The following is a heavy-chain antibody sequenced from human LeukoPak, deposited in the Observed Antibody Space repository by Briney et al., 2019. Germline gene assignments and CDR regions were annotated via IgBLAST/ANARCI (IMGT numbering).Heavy chain of an antibody. D-gene: IGHD4-11*01. CDR3: AKDLHDYGNYVGWFDS. J-gene: IGHJ5*01. CDR1: GFTFSSYA. CDR2: ISGSGGST. V-gene: IGHV3-23*01. Sequence: GGSLRLSCAASGFTFSSYAMSWVRHAPGEGLEWVSAISGSGGSTYYADSVKGRFTISRDNSKTTLFLQMNSLRAEDTAVYYCAKDLHDYGNYVGWFDSWGQGTLVTVSS.